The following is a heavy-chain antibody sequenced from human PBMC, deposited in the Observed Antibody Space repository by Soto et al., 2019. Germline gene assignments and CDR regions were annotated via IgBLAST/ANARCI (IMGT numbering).Heavy chain of an antibody. Sequence: QVQLQESGPGLVKPSETLSLTCTVSGGSIRSYYWSWIRQPPGKGLEWIGYIYYSGSTNYNPSLKSRVTISVATSKYQFSLKLSSVTAADTAVEYCARRYGGAFDIWGQGKMVTVSS. CDR3: ARRYGGAFDI. CDR1: GGSIRSYY. V-gene: IGHV4-59*08. CDR2: IYYSGST. D-gene: IGHD4-17*01. J-gene: IGHJ3*02.